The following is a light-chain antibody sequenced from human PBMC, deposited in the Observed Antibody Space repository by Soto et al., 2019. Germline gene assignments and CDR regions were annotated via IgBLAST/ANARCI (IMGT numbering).Light chain of an antibody. CDR2: GAS. J-gene: IGKJ1*01. CDR3: QQYNNWPPWT. Sequence: VLTQSPGTLSLSPGEGATLSCRASQRVASDLAWYQQKPGQAPRLLIYGASTRATGIPARFSGSGSGTEFTLTISSLQSEDFAVYYCQQYNNWPPWTFGQGTKVDIK. CDR1: QRVASD. V-gene: IGKV3-15*01.